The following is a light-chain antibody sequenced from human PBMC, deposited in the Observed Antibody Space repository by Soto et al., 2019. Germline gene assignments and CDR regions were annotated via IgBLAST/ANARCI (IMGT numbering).Light chain of an antibody. CDR1: QSVASRN. Sequence: EIVFTQSPGTLSLSPGERATLSCRASQSVASRNLAWYQQKSGQAPRLLIYGASSRAIHTPDRFSGSGSGTDFTLTISGXEPEDFAVYYCQHFGNSLWKFGQGTKVDTK. CDR2: GAS. CDR3: QHFGNSLWK. V-gene: IGKV3-20*01. J-gene: IGKJ1*01.